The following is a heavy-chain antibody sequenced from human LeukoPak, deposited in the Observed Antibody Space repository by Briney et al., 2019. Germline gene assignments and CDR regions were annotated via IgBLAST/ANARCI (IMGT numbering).Heavy chain of an antibody. D-gene: IGHD5-12*01. J-gene: IGHJ3*02. Sequence: SETLSLTCTVSGGSINSYYWNWIRQPPGKGLEWIGYIYYSGSTNYNPSLKSRVTISVDTSKNQFSLKLTSVTAADTAVYYCARVGGMATINNDPFDIWGQGTMVTVSS. CDR2: IYYSGST. CDR1: GGSINSYY. CDR3: ARVGGMATINNDPFDI. V-gene: IGHV4-59*01.